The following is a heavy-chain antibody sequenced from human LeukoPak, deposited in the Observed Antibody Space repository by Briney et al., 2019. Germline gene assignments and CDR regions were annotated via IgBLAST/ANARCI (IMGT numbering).Heavy chain of an antibody. J-gene: IGHJ6*03. V-gene: IGHV4-34*01. CDR2: INHSGST. CDR3: ARRGLGYCSSTSCSGREYYYYMDV. CDR1: GGSFSGYY. Sequence: SETLSLTCAVYGGSFSGYYWSWIRQPPGKGLEWIGEINHSGSTNYNPSLKSRVTISVDTSKNQFSLKLSSATAADTAVYYCARRGLGYCSSTSCSGREYYYYMDVWGKGTTVTVSS. D-gene: IGHD2-2*01.